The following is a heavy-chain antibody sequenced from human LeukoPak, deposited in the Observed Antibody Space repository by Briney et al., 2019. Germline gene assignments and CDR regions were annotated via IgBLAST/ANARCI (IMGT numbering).Heavy chain of an antibody. CDR3: ATGLPRDGYNSDAFDI. CDR2: INHSGST. V-gene: IGHV4-34*01. J-gene: IGHJ3*02. Sequence: TSETLSLTCAVYGGSFSGYYWSWIRQPPGKGLEWIGEINHSGSTNYNPSLKSRVTISVDTSKNQFSLKLSSVTAADAAVYYCATGLPRDGYNSDAFDIWGQGTMVTVSS. CDR1: GGSFSGYY. D-gene: IGHD5-24*01.